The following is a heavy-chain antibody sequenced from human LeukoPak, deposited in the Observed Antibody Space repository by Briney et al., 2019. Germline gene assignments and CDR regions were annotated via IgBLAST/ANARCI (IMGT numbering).Heavy chain of an antibody. Sequence: GGSLKIPWKGSGYRFTSFWSGWVPQMPGKGLEWMGIIYPGDSDSKYSPSVQVQVTISADKSICTAYLQLSSLKASDTAMDDYSRQGEQWLGGRAFDIWGQGTMVTVSS. CDR2: IYPGDSDS. J-gene: IGHJ3*02. CDR3: SRQGEQWLGGRAFDI. V-gene: IGHV5-51*01. D-gene: IGHD6-19*01. CDR1: GYRFTSFW.